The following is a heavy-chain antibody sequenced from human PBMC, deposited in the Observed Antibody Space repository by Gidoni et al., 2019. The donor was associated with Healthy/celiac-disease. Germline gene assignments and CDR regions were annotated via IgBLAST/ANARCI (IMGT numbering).Heavy chain of an antibody. D-gene: IGHD2-2*01. CDR3: ARGPIVVVPAAIFHYYYGMDV. CDR2: IWDDGSNK. Sequence: QVQLVASGGGVVQPGRSLRLSFAASGFPFSSYGMHWFRQGQGKGLEWVAVIWDDGSNKYYAESVKGRLTISRDNSKNTLYLQMNSLRAEDTAVYYCARGPIVVVPAAIFHYYYGMDVWGQGTTVTVSS. V-gene: IGHV3-33*01. J-gene: IGHJ6*02. CDR1: GFPFSSYG.